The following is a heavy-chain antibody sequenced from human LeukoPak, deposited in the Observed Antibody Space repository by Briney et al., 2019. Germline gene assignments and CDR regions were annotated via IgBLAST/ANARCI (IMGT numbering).Heavy chain of an antibody. CDR3: ARVGITMVRGVIAPYYFDY. CDR1: GGSISSGDYY. J-gene: IGHJ4*02. V-gene: IGHV4-30-4*01. Sequence: PSQTLSLTCTGSGGSISSGDYYWSWIRQPPGKGLEWIGYIYYSGSTYYNPSLKSRVTISVDTSKNQFSLKLSSVTAADTAVYYCARVGITMVRGVIAPYYFDYWGQGTLVTVSS. D-gene: IGHD3-10*01. CDR2: IYYSGST.